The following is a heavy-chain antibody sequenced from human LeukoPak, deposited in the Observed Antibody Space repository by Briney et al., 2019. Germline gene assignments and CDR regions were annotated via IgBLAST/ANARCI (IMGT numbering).Heavy chain of an antibody. D-gene: IGHD3-10*01. CDR3: AREFGEGDK. Sequence: ASVKVSCKASGYTFSDYYLHWVRQAPGQGLEWMGWINPNSGGTNYAQKCRGRVTMTRDTSITTVYLELSSLRADDTAVYYCAREFGEGDKWGQGTLVTVSS. J-gene: IGHJ4*02. CDR2: INPNSGGT. CDR1: GYTFSDYY. V-gene: IGHV1-2*02.